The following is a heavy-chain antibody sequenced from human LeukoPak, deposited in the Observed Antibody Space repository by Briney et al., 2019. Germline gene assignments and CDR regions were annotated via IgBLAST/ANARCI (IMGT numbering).Heavy chain of an antibody. CDR2: IYYSGST. CDR3: ATVAYGGYYYYYYYYYMDV. Sequence: PSETLSLTCTVSGGSISSSSYYWGWIRQPPGKGLEWIGSIYYSGSTYYNPSLKSRVTISVDTSKNQFSLKLSSVTAADTAVYYCATVAYGGYYYYYYYYYMDVWGKGTTVTISS. D-gene: IGHD3-3*01. V-gene: IGHV4-39*01. J-gene: IGHJ6*03. CDR1: GGSISSSSYY.